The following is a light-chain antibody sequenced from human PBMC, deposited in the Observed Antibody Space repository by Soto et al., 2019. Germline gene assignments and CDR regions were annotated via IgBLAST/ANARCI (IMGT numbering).Light chain of an antibody. CDR1: SSDVGGYNL. V-gene: IGLV2-23*02. Sequence: QSVLTQPASVSGSPGQSITISCTGNSSDVGGYNLVSWYQQHPGKAPKLMIYEVSQWPSGVSNRFSGSKSGNTASLTISGLQAEDEADYYCCSYAGIIWGSVCGTGTKSPS. J-gene: IGLJ1*01. CDR3: CSYAGIIWGSV. CDR2: EVS.